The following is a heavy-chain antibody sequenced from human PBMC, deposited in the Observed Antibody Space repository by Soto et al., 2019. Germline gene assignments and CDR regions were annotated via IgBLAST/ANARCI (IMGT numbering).Heavy chain of an antibody. CDR1: GYSFTSYW. J-gene: IGHJ6*02. D-gene: IGHD3-22*01. CDR2: VYPGDSDT. Sequence: PGESLKISCKGSGYSFTSYWIGWVRQMPGKGLEWMGIVYPGDSDTRYSPSFQGQVTISADKSISTAYLQWSRLKASDTAMYYCARAYDSSGYSPYYYYYGMDVWGQGTTVTVSS. CDR3: ARAYDSSGYSPYYYYYGMDV. V-gene: IGHV5-51*01.